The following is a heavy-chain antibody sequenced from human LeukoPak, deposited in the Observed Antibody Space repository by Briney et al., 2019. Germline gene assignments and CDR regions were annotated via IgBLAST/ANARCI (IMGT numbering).Heavy chain of an antibody. D-gene: IGHD4-17*01. CDR2: ISSSSSYI. J-gene: IGHJ4*02. CDR1: GFTFSSYS. Sequence: GGSLRLSCAASGFTFSSYSMNWVRQAPGKGLEWVSSISSSSSYIYYADSVKGRFTISRDNSKNTLYLQMNSLRAEDTAVYYCASLTVTESYWGQGTLVTVSS. V-gene: IGHV3-21*01. CDR3: ASLTVTESY.